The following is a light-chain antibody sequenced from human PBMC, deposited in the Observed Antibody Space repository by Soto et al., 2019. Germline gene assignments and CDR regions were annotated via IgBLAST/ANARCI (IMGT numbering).Light chain of an antibody. V-gene: IGKV3-20*01. CDR3: HQYGNSPWT. CDR2: GTS. J-gene: IGKJ1*01. Sequence: EIALTQSPGTLSLSPGETATLSCWASQSGFSSYLAWFQQKPGQAPRLLIYGTSTRATGVPARFSGSGSGTDFTLTISRLEAEDFATYYCHQYGNSPWTLGQGTRVEI. CDR1: QSGFSSY.